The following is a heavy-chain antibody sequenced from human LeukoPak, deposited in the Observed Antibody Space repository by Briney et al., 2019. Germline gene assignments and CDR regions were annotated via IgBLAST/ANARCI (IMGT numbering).Heavy chain of an antibody. D-gene: IGHD2-21*01. CDR1: GFTFSVYS. CDR3: TSGLIAIESDNNLYQYMDV. Sequence: GGSLRLSCSGPGFTFSVYSMNWVRQAPGKGLEWVSSITSKSNYIYYADSVKGRFTISRDNAMNSVFLQLNSLRAEDSAVYYRTSGLIAIESDNNLYQYMDVWGKGTTVTVSS. J-gene: IGHJ6*03. CDR2: ITSKSNYI. V-gene: IGHV3-21*01.